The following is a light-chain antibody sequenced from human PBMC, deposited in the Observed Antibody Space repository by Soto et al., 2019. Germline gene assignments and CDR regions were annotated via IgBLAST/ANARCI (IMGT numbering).Light chain of an antibody. V-gene: IGKV3-15*01. CDR2: GAS. CDR3: QQYNTWHPKMA. Sequence: VVTQSTATLSVFPGETATLSCRASQSGSSDLAWYQQRPGQAPRLLIYGASPRATGIPARFRGSGSGTEFRLTISSLQSEDFATYYCQQYNTWHPKMAFGRGTKVEI. CDR1: QSGSSD. J-gene: IGKJ1*01.